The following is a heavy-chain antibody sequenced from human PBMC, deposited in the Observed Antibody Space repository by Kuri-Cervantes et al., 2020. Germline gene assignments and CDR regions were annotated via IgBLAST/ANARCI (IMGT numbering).Heavy chain of an antibody. CDR2: IYYSGST. CDR1: GGSNSSSSYY. V-gene: IGHV4-39*01. J-gene: IGHJ6*02. D-gene: IGHD3-9*01. CDR3: ARQDDILTGYYNFYYYYGMDV. Sequence: SETLSLTCTVSGGSNSSSSYYWGWIRQPPGKGLEWIGSIYYSGSTYYNPSLKSRVTISVDTSKNQFSLKLSSVTAADTAVYYCARQDDILTGYYNFYYYYGMDVWGQGTTVTVSS.